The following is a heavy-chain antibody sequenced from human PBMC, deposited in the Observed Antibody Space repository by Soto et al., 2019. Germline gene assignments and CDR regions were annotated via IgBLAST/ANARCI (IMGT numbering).Heavy chain of an antibody. J-gene: IGHJ6*03. CDR3: ARELGYSYGYYYYYMDV. D-gene: IGHD5-18*01. V-gene: IGHV1-18*01. Sequence: ASVKVSCKASGYTFTSYGISWVRQAPGQGLEWMGWISAYNGNTNYSHKLQGRVTMTADKSTSTAYMELSILRSEDTAVYYCARELGYSYGYYYYYMDVWGKGTTVTVSS. CDR1: GYTFTSYG. CDR2: ISAYNGNT.